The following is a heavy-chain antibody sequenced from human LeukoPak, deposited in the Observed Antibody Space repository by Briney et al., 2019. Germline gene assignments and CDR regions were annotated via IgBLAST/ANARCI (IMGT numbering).Heavy chain of an antibody. D-gene: IGHD2-2*01. CDR2: ISGSGGST. CDR1: GFTFSSYA. Sequence: GGSLRLSCAASGFTFSSYAMSWVRQAPGKGLEWVSAISGSGGSTFYADSVKGRFTISIDNSNNTLYLQMNSLRAEDTAVYYCAKDKFNQPEGLFDYWGQGTLVTVSA. V-gene: IGHV3-23*01. CDR3: AKDKFNQPEGLFDY. J-gene: IGHJ4*02.